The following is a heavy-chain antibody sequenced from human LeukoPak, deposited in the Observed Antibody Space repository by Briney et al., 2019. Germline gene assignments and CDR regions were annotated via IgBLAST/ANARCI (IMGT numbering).Heavy chain of an antibody. CDR3: ARGSGRGALVAGTFDY. Sequence: SGGSLRLSCAASGFTFSSYWMSWVRQAPGKGLEWVANIKQDGSEKYYVDSVKGRFTISRDNAKNSLYLQMNSLRAEDTAVYYCARGSGRGALVAGTFDYWGQGTLVTVSS. CDR2: IKQDGSEK. J-gene: IGHJ4*02. D-gene: IGHD6-19*01. CDR1: GFTFSSYW. V-gene: IGHV3-7*01.